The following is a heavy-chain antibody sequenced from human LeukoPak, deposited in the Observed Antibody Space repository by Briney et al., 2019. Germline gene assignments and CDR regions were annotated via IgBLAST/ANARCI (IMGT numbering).Heavy chain of an antibody. CDR1: GFTVSRSY. CDR2: IYSGGTT. V-gene: IGHV3-53*05. Sequence: GGSLRLSCAASGFTVSRSYMIWARQAPGKGLEWVSVIYSGGTTYYADSVKGRFTISRDNSKNTLYLQMNSLRAEDTAVYYCAKELGWLEYQLWGTFDYWGQGTLVTVSS. J-gene: IGHJ4*02. D-gene: IGHD2-2*01. CDR3: AKELGWLEYQLWGTFDY.